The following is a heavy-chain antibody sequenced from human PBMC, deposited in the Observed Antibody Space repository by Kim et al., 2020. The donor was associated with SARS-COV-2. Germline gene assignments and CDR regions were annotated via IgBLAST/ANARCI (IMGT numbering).Heavy chain of an antibody. J-gene: IGHJ4*02. V-gene: IGHV3-74*01. Sequence: STTYAESVKGRFTMSRGNDKNSLYLQRKSLRADETAVYFCASFGNGLWDIWGRGTLVTISS. CDR3: ASFGNGLWDI. CDR2: ST. D-gene: IGHD3-16*01.